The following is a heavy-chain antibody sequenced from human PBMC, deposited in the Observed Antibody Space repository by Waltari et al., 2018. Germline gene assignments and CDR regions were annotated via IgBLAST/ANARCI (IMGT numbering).Heavy chain of an antibody. V-gene: IGHV1-18*01. Sequence: QIQLVQSAAEVRPPGASVKVSCKTSGHTFGSYGISWVRQAPGEGLEWMGWIRAQNGNRNYGEKFKGRITMTTDTSTNTAYLEVRNLKLDDTAVYYCANVAVAGLDFWGQGTLVTVSS. D-gene: IGHD6-19*01. CDR2: IRAQNGNR. CDR3: ANVAVAGLDF. CDR1: GHTFGSYG. J-gene: IGHJ4*01.